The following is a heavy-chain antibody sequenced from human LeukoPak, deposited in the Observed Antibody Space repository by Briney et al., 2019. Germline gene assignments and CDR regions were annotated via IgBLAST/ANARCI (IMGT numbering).Heavy chain of an antibody. D-gene: IGHD1-26*01. CDR2: INPNSGGT. V-gene: IGHV1-2*02. CDR3: ARDPEVGATVLVNWFDP. J-gene: IGHJ5*02. Sequence: ASVKVSCKASGYTFTGYYMHWVRQAPGQGLEWMGWINPNSGGTNYAQKFQGRVTMTRDTSISTAYMELSRLRSDDTAVYYCARDPEVGATVLVNWFDPWGQGTLVTVSS. CDR1: GYTFTGYY.